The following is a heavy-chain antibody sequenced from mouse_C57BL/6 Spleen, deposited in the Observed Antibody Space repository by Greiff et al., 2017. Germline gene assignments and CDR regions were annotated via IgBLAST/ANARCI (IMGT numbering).Heavy chain of an antibody. V-gene: IGHV5-17*01. D-gene: IGHD2-2*01. J-gene: IGHJ3*01. CDR2: ISSGSSTI. Sequence: EVKVVESGGGLVKPGGSLKLSCAASGFTFSDYGMHWVRQAPEKGLEWVAYISSGSSTIYYADTVKGRFTISRYNAKNTLFLQMTSLRSEDTAMYYCARGGYGYDTWFAYWGQGTLVTVSA. CDR1: GFTFSDYG. CDR3: ARGGYGYDTWFAY.